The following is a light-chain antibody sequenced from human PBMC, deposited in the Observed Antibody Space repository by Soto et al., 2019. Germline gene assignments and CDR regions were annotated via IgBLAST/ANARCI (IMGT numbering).Light chain of an antibody. CDR3: QRRSKCPST. CDR2: DAA. Sequence: EIVLTQSPATLSLSPGERATLSCRASQSVGNFLVWYQQKPGHAPRVLIYDAANRATGIPARFGGSAAATFFPLTSSLLDPEYFAVYCYQRRSKCPSTFGQGTRLEI. J-gene: IGKJ5*01. CDR1: QSVGNF. V-gene: IGKV3-11*01.